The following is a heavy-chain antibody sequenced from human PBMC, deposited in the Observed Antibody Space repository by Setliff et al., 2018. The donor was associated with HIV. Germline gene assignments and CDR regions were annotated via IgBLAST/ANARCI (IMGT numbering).Heavy chain of an antibody. Sequence: GGSLRLSCAASGFVFTDHSLHWVRQAPGEGLEWISYISATGTTVSYADSVRGRFIISRDSVRNEVYLQMKSLRVDDTALYYCVRDQLRWPERWDFDFWGQGTLVTVS. CDR3: VRDQLRWPERWDFDF. CDR1: GFVFTDHS. J-gene: IGHJ4*02. CDR2: ISATGTTV. V-gene: IGHV3-48*01. D-gene: IGHD1-26*01.